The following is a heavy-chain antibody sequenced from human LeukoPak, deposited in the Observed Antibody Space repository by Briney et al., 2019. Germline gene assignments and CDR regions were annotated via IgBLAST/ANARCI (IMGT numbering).Heavy chain of an antibody. CDR1: GGSISSGGYS. J-gene: IGHJ5*02. Sequence: SETLFLTCAVSGGSISSGGYSWSWIRQPPGKGLEWIGYIYHSGSTYYNPSLKSRVTISVDRSKNQFSLKLSSVTAADTAVYYCAREGDYGDYFWFDPWGQGTLVTVSS. V-gene: IGHV4-30-2*01. D-gene: IGHD4-17*01. CDR3: AREGDYGDYFWFDP. CDR2: IYHSGST.